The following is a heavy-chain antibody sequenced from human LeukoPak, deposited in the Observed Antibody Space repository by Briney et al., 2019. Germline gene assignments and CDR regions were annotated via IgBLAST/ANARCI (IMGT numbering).Heavy chain of an antibody. D-gene: IGHD3-10*01. CDR2: IIPIFGTA. J-gene: IGHJ6*03. V-gene: IGHV1-69*13. Sequence: GASVTVSCKASGGTFSSYAISWVRQAPGQGLEWVGGIIPIFGTAKYAQKFQGRVTITADESTSTAYMELSSLRSEDTAVYYCASRRITMVRGVITPSYYYYMDVWGKGTTVTISS. CDR1: GGTFSSYA. CDR3: ASRRITMVRGVITPSYYYYMDV.